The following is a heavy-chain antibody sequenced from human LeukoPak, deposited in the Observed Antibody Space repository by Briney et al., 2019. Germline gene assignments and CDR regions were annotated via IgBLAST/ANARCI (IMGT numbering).Heavy chain of an antibody. J-gene: IGHJ5*02. CDR3: AKDRYDSGWRLNDT. CDR2: ISGSGGST. Sequence: QPGGSLRFSCAGSGFTFSSYAMNWVRQAPGKGLEWVSGISGSGGSTYYADSVKGRFSISRDDSKNTLHLQMNSLRAEDTGVYYCAKDRYDSGWRLNDTWGQGTRVTVSS. D-gene: IGHD6-19*01. CDR1: GFTFSSYA. V-gene: IGHV3-23*01.